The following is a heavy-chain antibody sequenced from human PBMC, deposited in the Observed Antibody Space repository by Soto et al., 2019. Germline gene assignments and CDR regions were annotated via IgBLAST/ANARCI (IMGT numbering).Heavy chain of an antibody. CDR2: IYSSGSA. Sequence: SETLFLTCTVSGDSVISGGYYWSWSRQPPGKGLEWIGYIYSSGSANYNPSLKSRVTISRDTSKNQIALKVASVTAADTAGYYCARGFSSVSMDAWGQGTTVTVSS. CDR3: ARGFSSVSMDA. J-gene: IGHJ6*02. D-gene: IGHD6-19*01. V-gene: IGHV4-61*08. CDR1: GDSVISGGYY.